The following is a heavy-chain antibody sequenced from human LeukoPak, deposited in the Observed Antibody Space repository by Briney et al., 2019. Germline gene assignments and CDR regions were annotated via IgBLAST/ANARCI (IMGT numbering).Heavy chain of an antibody. CDR2: ISSSSSYI. D-gene: IGHD3-10*01. CDR1: GFTFSNYW. V-gene: IGHV3-21*01. CDR3: ARASLLWFGELLARYYYYGMDV. Sequence: PGGSLRLSCAASGFTFSNYWVHWVRQAPGKGLEWVSSISSSSSYIYYADSVKGRFTISRDNAKNSLYLQMNSLRAEDTAVYYCARASLLWFGELLARYYYYGMDVWGQGTTVTVSS. J-gene: IGHJ6*02.